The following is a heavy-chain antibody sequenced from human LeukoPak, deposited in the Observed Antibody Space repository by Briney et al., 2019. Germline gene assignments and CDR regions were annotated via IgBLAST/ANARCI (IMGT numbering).Heavy chain of an antibody. D-gene: IGHD3-16*02. V-gene: IGHV4-4*07. CDR1: GGSISSYY. CDR3: AGGAYDYVWGSYRHNWFDP. Sequence: SQTLSLTCTVSGGSISSYYWSWIRQPAGKGLEWIGRIYTSGSTNYNPSLKSRVTMSVDTSKNQFSLKLSSVTAADTAVYYCAGGAYDYVWGSYRHNWFDPWGQGTLVTVSS. CDR2: IYTSGST. J-gene: IGHJ5*02.